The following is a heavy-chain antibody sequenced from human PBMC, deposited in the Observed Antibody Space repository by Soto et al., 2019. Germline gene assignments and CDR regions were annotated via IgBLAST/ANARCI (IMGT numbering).Heavy chain of an antibody. D-gene: IGHD6-13*01. V-gene: IGHV1-3*01. CDR2: INAGNGNT. CDR3: AADSSSLYGMDV. Sequence: ASVKVSCKASGYTFTSYAMHWVRQAPGQRLEWMGWINAGNGNTKYSQKFQERVTITRDMSTSTAYMELSSLRSEDTAVYYCAADSSSLYGMDVWGQGTTVTVSS. J-gene: IGHJ6*02. CDR1: GYTFTSYA.